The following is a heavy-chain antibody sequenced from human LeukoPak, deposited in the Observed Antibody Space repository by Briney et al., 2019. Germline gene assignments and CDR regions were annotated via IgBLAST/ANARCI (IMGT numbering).Heavy chain of an antibody. D-gene: IGHD3-22*01. J-gene: IGHJ4*02. CDR1: GYTFPSYG. CDR2: VSGDNGNT. Sequence: ASVKVSCKASGYTFPSYGISWVRQAPGQGLEWVGWVSGDNGNTNYAQKLQGRVTMTTDTSTSTAYMELRSLRSEDTAVYYCARDCDRSGYYCYWSQGTLVTVSS. V-gene: IGHV1-18*01. CDR3: ARDCDRSGYYCY.